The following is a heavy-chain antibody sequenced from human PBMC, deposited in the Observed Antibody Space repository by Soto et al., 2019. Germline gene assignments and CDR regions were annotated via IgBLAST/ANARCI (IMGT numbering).Heavy chain of an antibody. CDR3: AKNVDPHLGPDYYGMDV. D-gene: IGHD5-12*01. J-gene: IGHJ6*02. CDR2: ISYDGSNK. CDR1: GFTFSSYG. V-gene: IGHV3-30*18. Sequence: GGSLRLSCAASGFTFSSYGMHWVRQAPGKGLEWVAVISYDGSNKYYADSVKGRFTISRDNSKNTLYLQMNSLRAEDTAVYYCAKNVDPHLGPDYYGMDVWGQGTTVTVSS.